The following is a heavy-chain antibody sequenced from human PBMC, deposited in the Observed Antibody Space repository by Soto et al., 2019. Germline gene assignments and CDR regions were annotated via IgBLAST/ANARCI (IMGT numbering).Heavy chain of an antibody. CDR3: ARAPTGPSHRWVL. Sequence: SETLSLTCTVSGGSISSGGYSWSWIRQSPEKGLEWLGCIYPTGSTYYHPSLKSRVTISIDTSRNQFSLNLTSVTAADTAVYYCARAPTGPSHRWVLWGQGTKVTVSS. J-gene: IGHJ6*01. CDR1: GGSISSGGYS. V-gene: IGHV4-30-2*06. D-gene: IGHD3-10*01. CDR2: IYPTGST.